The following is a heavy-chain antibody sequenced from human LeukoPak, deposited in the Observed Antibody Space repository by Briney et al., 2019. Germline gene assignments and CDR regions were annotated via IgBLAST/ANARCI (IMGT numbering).Heavy chain of an antibody. CDR1: GGSISGYY. CDR3: AWIAVAGTTLSDY. J-gene: IGHJ4*02. Sequence: SVTLSLTCAVYGGSISGYYWSWIRQPPGKGQEWVGEINHSGSTNYNPSLKNRVTISVDTSKHQFSLKLSSVTAADTAVYYCAWIAVAGTTLSDYWGQGTLVTVSS. D-gene: IGHD6-19*01. CDR2: INHSGST. V-gene: IGHV4-34*01.